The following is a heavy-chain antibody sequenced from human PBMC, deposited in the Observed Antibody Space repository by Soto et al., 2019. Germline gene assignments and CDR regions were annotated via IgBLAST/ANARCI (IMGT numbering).Heavy chain of an antibody. CDR1: GGSISSYY. CDR3: ARHLDCGGDCARLYWYFDL. J-gene: IGHJ2*01. D-gene: IGHD2-21*02. V-gene: IGHV4-59*08. Sequence: QVQLQESGPGLVKPSETLSLTCTVSGGSISSYYWSWIRQPPGKGLEWIGYIYYSGSTNYNPSLKSRVTISVDTSKNQFSLKLSSVTAADTAVYYCARHLDCGGDCARLYWYFDLWGRGTLVTVSS. CDR2: IYYSGST.